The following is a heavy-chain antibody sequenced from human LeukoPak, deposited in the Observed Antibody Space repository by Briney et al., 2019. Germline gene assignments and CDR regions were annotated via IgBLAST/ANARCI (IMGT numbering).Heavy chain of an antibody. CDR2: ISGSGGST. V-gene: IGHV3-23*01. CDR1: GFTFRRYG. D-gene: IGHD2-15*01. J-gene: IGHJ4*02. CDR3: AKGVGYCSGGSCQQFDY. Sequence: GGSLRLSCAASGFTFRRYGMSWVRQAPGKGLEWVSAISGSGGSTFYADSVKGRFTISRDNSKNTLYLQMNSLRAEDTAVYYCAKGVGYCSGGSCQQFDYWGQGTLVTVSS.